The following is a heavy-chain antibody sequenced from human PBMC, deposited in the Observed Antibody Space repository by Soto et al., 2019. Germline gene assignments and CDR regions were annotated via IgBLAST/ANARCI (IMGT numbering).Heavy chain of an antibody. CDR1: GGTFSSYT. CDR3: ARDGAAAGTTYYYGMDV. D-gene: IGHD6-13*01. CDR2: IIPILGIA. J-gene: IGHJ6*02. Sequence: QVQLVQSGAEVKKPGSSVKVSCKASGGTFSSYTISWVRQAPGQGLEWMGRIIPILGIANYAQKFQGRVTITADKSTSTAYMGLSSLRSEDTAVYYCARDGAAAGTTYYYGMDVWGQGTTVTVSS. V-gene: IGHV1-69*08.